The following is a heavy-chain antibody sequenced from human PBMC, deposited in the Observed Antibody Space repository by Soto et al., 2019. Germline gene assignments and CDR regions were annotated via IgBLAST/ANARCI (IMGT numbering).Heavy chain of an antibody. V-gene: IGHV1-69*01. CDR2: IIPIFGTA. D-gene: IGHD3-3*01. Sequence: QVQLVQSGAEVKKPGSSVKVSCKASGGTFSSYAISWVRQAPGQGLEWMGGIIPIFGTANYAQKFQGRVTITADESTSTAYMELSSLRSEETAVYYCAREPNKITIFGVNGMDVWGQGTTVTVSS. CDR1: GGTFSSYA. J-gene: IGHJ6*02. CDR3: AREPNKITIFGVNGMDV.